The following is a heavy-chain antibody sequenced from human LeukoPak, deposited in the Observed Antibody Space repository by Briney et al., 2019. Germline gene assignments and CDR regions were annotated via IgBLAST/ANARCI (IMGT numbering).Heavy chain of an antibody. Sequence: GGSLRLSCVASGFTFSRHWMSWVRQAPGTGLEWVASIKEDGSEKTYVDSVRGRFTISRDNAKNSLDLQMNSLRAEDTAVYYCVLDYVKCLYWGQGTLLTVSS. CDR2: IKEDGSEK. CDR1: GFTFSRHW. D-gene: IGHD4-17*01. V-gene: IGHV3-7*01. J-gene: IGHJ4*02. CDR3: VLDYVKCLY.